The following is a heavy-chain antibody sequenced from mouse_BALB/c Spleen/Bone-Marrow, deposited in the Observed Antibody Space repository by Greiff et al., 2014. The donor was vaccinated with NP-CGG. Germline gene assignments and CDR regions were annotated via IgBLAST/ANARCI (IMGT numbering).Heavy chain of an antibody. CDR3: ARNYGNTDY. V-gene: IGHV1S81*02. CDR2: INPSNGRT. D-gene: IGHD2-1*01. J-gene: IGHJ2*01. CDR1: GYTFTSYW. Sequence: QVQLQQPGAELVKPGVSVKLSCKASGYTFTSYWMHWVKQRPGQGLEWIGEINPSNGRTNYNEKFKTKATLTVDKSSSTAYMQLSSLTSEDSAVYYCARNYGNTDYWGQGTTLTVSS.